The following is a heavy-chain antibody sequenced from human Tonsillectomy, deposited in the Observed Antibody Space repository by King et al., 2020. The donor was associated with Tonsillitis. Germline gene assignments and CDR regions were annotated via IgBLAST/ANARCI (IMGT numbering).Heavy chain of an antibody. CDR2: IYHSGST. V-gene: IGHV4-38-2*01. CDR3: ASSGIFTLGY. Sequence: QLQESGPGLVKPSETLSLTCAVSGYSISSGYYWGWIRQPPGKGLEWIGSIYHSGSTYYNPSLKSRVTIAVDTSKNQFSLKMSSVTAADTAVYYCASSGIFTLGYWVQGTLVTVSS. D-gene: IGHD1-14*01. CDR1: GYSISSGYY. J-gene: IGHJ4*02.